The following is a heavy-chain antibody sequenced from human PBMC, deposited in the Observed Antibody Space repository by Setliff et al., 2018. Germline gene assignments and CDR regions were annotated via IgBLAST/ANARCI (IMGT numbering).Heavy chain of an antibody. D-gene: IGHD3-3*01. V-gene: IGHV4-59*01. CDR2: IQKSGST. CDR3: ARLSWNGLRYYGLDV. Sequence: KTSETLSLTCNVSGVSISSYYWSWIRQPPGKGLESIGYIQKSGSTNYNPSLMSRVSTSVDTSKNQFSLKLRSVTAADTAVYYCARLSWNGLRYYGLDVWGQGTTVTVSS. J-gene: IGHJ6*02. CDR1: GVSISSYY.